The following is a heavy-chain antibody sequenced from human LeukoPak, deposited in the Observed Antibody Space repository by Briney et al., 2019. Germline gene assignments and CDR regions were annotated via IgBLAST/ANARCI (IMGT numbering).Heavy chain of an antibody. V-gene: IGHV3-74*01. CDR2: VRSDGTAT. D-gene: IGHD1-14*01. CDR3: VRKFATGD. CDR1: GFTFSSHL. J-gene: IGHJ4*02. Sequence: GGSLRLSCAASGFTFSSHLMHWVRQAQGTGLVWVSSVRSDGTATNYADSVKGRFTISRDNAKNTLYLQMNSLRVEDTAVYYCVRKFATGDWGQGTLVTVSS.